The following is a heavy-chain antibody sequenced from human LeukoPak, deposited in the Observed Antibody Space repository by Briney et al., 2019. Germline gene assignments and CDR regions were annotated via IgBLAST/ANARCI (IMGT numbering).Heavy chain of an antibody. CDR2: ISGSGSST. CDR3: ASSRLPSSSWPPDY. V-gene: IGHV3-23*01. D-gene: IGHD6-13*01. CDR1: GFTFSYYA. Sequence: PGGSLRLSCAASGFTFSYYAMNWVRQAPGKGLEWVSTISGSGSSTYYADSVKGRFTISRDNSKKTLYLQMNRLRAEDTAVYYCASSRLPSSSWPPDYWGQGTLVTVSS. J-gene: IGHJ4*02.